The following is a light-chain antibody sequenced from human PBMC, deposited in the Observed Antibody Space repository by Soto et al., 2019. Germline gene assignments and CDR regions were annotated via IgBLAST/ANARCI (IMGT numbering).Light chain of an antibody. CDR2: ATS. CDR3: QASFSIPAVT. CDR1: QNIDNY. V-gene: IGKV1-39*01. J-gene: IGKJ4*01. Sequence: DIQLTQSPSSVSASVGDRVTITCRASQNIDNYLNWYQHTPGKAPKLLIYATSSLQSGVPSRFSGNGSGTDFTLTIRALQAEDCATYFCQASFSIPAVTFGGGTKVEIK.